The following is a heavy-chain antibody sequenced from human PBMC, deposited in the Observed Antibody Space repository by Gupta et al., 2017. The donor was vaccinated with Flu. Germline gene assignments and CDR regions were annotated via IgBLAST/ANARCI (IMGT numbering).Heavy chain of an antibody. CDR3: AKDALQWDLPPPYFDY. CDR1: YG. V-gene: IGHV3-30*18. CDR2: ISYDGRNK. D-gene: IGHD1-26*01. Sequence: YGMHWVSQAPGKGLEWVAVISYDGRNKYYADSVKGRFTIARDNSKNTLYLQMNSLRAEDTAVYYCAKDALQWDLPPPYFDYWGQGTLVTVSS. J-gene: IGHJ4*02.